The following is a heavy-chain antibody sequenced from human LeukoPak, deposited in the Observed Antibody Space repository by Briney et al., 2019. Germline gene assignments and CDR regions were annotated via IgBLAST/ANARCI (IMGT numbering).Heavy chain of an antibody. V-gene: IGHV3-33*01. D-gene: IGHD1-26*01. Sequence: PGGSLRLSCAASGFTFSSYGMHWVRQAPGKGLEWVAVIWYDGSNKYYADSVKGRFTISRDNSKNTLYLQMNSLRAEDTAVNYCARDLPLVGATSAPFDYWGQGTLVTVSS. J-gene: IGHJ4*02. CDR1: GFTFSSYG. CDR2: IWYDGSNK. CDR3: ARDLPLVGATSAPFDY.